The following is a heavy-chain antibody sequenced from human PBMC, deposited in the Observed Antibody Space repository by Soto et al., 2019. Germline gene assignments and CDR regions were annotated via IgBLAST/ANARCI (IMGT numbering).Heavy chain of an antibody. Sequence: EVQLFESGGGLVQPGGSLRLSCAASGFTFSNYVMNWVRQDPGKWLEWVSVITGNGANTYYADSVKGPFTISRDNSKNTLYLQMTSLRAKDTAVYFCAKDAGWEWMQELSNFDYWEQGTLVIVSA. J-gene: IGHJ4*02. CDR2: ITGNGANT. CDR3: AKDAGWEWMQELSNFDY. D-gene: IGHD5-18*01. CDR1: GFTFSNYV. V-gene: IGHV3-23*01.